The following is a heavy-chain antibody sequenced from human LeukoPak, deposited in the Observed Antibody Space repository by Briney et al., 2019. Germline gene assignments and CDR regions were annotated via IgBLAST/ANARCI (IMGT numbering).Heavy chain of an antibody. CDR1: GDSISSDHCY. CDR3: ARVIPDIVVVVAAIGWFDH. J-gene: IGHJ5*02. V-gene: IGHV4-30-4*01. D-gene: IGHD2-15*01. Sequence: SETLSLTCTVSGDSISSDHCYWSWIRQPPGKGLVWIGCFYYGRSYYYNPYLKSRITISLDTSKNQFSLKLRSVTAADTAVYYGARVIPDIVVVVAAIGWFDHWGQGTLVTVSS. CDR2: FYYGRSY.